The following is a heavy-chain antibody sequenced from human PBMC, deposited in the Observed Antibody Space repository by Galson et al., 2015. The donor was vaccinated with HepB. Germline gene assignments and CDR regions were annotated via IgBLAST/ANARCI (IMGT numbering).Heavy chain of an antibody. J-gene: IGHJ6*02. CDR1: GFTFSSYG. V-gene: IGHV3-33*01. Sequence: SLRLSCAASGFTFSSYGMHWVRQAPGKGLEWVAVIWYDGSNKYYADSVKGRFTISRDNSKNTLYLQMNSLRAEDTAVYYCARAPGLLWFGELLNYYGMDVWGQGTTVTVSS. CDR3: ARAPGLLWFGELLNYYGMDV. CDR2: IWYDGSNK. D-gene: IGHD3-10*01.